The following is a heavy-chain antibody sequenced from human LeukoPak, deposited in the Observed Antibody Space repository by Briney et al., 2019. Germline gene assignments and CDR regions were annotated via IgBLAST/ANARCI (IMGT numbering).Heavy chain of an antibody. J-gene: IGHJ6*02. D-gene: IGHD1-1*01. CDR1: GGSFSGYY. CDR3: ARGRSGTTFYYYYYGMDV. Sequence: PSETLSLTCAVYGGSFSGYYWSWIRQPPGKGLEWIGEINHSGSTNYNPSLKSRVTISVDTSKNQFSLKLSSVTAADTAVYYCARGRSGTTFYYYYYGMDVWGQGTTVTASS. V-gene: IGHV4-34*01. CDR2: INHSGST.